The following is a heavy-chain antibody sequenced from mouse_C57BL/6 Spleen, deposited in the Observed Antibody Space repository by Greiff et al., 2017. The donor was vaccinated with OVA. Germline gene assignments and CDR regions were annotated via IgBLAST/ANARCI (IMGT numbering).Heavy chain of an antibody. D-gene: IGHD2-14*01. CDR2: IDPETGGT. CDR3: TRGGYEKAMDY. CDR1: GYTFTDYE. V-gene: IGHV1-15*01. J-gene: IGHJ4*01. Sequence: QVQLQQSGAELVRPGASVTLSCKASGYTFTDYEMHWVKQTPVHGLEWIGAIDPETGGTAYNQKFKGKAILTADKSSSTAYMELRSLTSEDSAVYYCTRGGYEKAMDYWGQGTSVTVSS.